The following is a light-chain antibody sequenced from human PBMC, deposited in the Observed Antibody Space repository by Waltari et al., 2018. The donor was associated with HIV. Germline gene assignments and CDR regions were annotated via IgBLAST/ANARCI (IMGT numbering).Light chain of an antibody. Sequence: SALTQPASVSGSPGQSITISCTGTSSDVGRYNLVSWYQQHPGKAPKFMIYEGTKRPSGVSNRFSGSKSGNTASLTISGLRAEDEADYHCCSYAGNNTLVFGGGTKLTVL. CDR3: CSYAGNNTLV. V-gene: IGLV2-23*01. J-gene: IGLJ3*02. CDR1: SSDVGRYNL. CDR2: EGT.